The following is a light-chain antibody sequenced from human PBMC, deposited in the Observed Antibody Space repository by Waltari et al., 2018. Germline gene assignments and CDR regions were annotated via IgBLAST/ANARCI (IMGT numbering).Light chain of an antibody. V-gene: IGKV3D-15*01. CDR3: QQYDVWPLT. J-gene: IGKJ4*01. CDR2: GAS. CDR1: QIIGSA. Sequence: EIELTQSPATLSVSPGERATLSCRASQIIGSALAWYQQKPGQGPRLLFYGASTRATGIPARFSGSGSGTDFTLTISGLQSEDFADYYCQQYDVWPLTFGGGTKVHIK.